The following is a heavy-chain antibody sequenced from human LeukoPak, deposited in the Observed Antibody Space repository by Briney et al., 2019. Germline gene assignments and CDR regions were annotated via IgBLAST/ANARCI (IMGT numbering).Heavy chain of an antibody. V-gene: IGHV3-48*01. J-gene: IGHJ4*02. CDR2: ISSSSDTI. D-gene: IGHD3-9*01. CDR3: ARGVVRYFDY. Sequence: GGSLRLSCAASGFTFSSYSMNWVRQAPGKGLEWVSYISSSSDTIYYADSVKGRFTISRDNAKRSLYLQMNSLRAEDTAVYYCARGVVRYFDYWGQGALVTVSS. CDR1: GFTFSSYS.